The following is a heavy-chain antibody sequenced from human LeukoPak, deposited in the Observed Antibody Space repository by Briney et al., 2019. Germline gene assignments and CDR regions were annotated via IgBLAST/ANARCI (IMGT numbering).Heavy chain of an antibody. D-gene: IGHD2-8*01. J-gene: IGHJ4*02. V-gene: IGHV1-8*01. CDR3: ARVVRNGVQFEY. CDR1: GYTFTSYG. Sequence: GASVKVSCKASGYTFTSYGINWVRQATGQGVEWMGWMNPNSGNTGYAQKFKGRAAMTRKTSITTAYMELSSLRSEDTAVYYCARVVRNGVQFEYWGQGTLVTVSS. CDR2: MNPNSGNT.